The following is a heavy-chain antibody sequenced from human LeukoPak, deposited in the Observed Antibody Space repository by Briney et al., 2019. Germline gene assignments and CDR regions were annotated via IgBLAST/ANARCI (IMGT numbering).Heavy chain of an antibody. Sequence: GGSLRLSCAASGFTFSNYAMSWVRQAPGKGLEWASGLSSGGGSTYYADSVKGRFTISRDNSKNTLYLQMNSLRAEDTAVYYCAKLNGYSSGWFDYWGQGTLVTVSS. D-gene: IGHD6-25*01. J-gene: IGHJ4*02. CDR3: AKLNGYSSGWFDY. CDR2: LSSGGGST. V-gene: IGHV3-23*01. CDR1: GFTFSNYA.